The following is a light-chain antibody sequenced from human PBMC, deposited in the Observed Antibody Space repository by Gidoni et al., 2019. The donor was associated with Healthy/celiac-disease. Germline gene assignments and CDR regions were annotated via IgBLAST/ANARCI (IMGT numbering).Light chain of an antibody. CDR1: QRISSY. V-gene: IGKV1-39*01. CDR3: QQSYSTPYT. CDR2: AAY. Sequence: DIQMTQSPSSLSASVVDRVTITCRASQRISSYLHWYQQKPGKAPKLLIYAAYSLKSGVSSRFSVSGSGTDFTLTISSQQPEDFATYYCQQSYSTPYTFGQGTKLEIK. J-gene: IGKJ2*01.